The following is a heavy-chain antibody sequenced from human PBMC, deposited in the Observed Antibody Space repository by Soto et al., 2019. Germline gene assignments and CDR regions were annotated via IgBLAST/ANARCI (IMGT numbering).Heavy chain of an antibody. CDR1: GGSISSYY. CDR2: IYYSGST. Sequence: PSETLSLTCTVSGGSISSYYWSWIRQPPGKGREWIGYIYYSGSTNYNPSLKSRVTISVDTSKNQFSLKLSSVTAADTAVYYCARYYYEIGAFDIWGQGTMVTVSS. D-gene: IGHD3-22*01. V-gene: IGHV4-59*01. CDR3: ARYYYEIGAFDI. J-gene: IGHJ3*02.